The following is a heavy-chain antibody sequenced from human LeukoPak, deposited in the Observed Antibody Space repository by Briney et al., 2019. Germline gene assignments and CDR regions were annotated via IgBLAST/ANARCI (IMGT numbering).Heavy chain of an antibody. D-gene: IGHD2-15*01. CDR2: ISPDSGGT. CDR1: GYTFTDYS. J-gene: IGHJ5*02. V-gene: IGHV1-2*02. CDR3: ARGYCSGGTCYLVENWLDP. Sequence: GASVKVSCKASGYTFTDYSMHWVRQAPGQGLEWMGWISPDSGGTKSAQKFQGRVTMTRDTSISTAYMELSRLRSDDTAVYYCARGYCSGGTCYLVENWLDPWGQGTLATVSS.